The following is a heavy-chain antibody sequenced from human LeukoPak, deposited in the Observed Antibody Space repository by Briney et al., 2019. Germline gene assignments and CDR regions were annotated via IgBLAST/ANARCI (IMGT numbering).Heavy chain of an antibody. CDR3: ASYSGYDFGY. D-gene: IGHD5-12*01. V-gene: IGHV3-48*04. Sequence: GGSLRLSCAASGFTFSSYSMNWVRQAPGKGLEWVSYISSSSSTIYYADSVKGRFTISRDNAKNSLCLQMNSLRAEDTAVYYCASYSGYDFGYWGQGTLVTVSS. CDR2: ISSSSSTI. J-gene: IGHJ4*02. CDR1: GFTFSSYS.